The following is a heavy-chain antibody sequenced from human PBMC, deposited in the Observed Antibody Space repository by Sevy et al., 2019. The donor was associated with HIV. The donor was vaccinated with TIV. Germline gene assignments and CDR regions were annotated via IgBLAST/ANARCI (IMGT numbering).Heavy chain of an antibody. V-gene: IGHV3-15*01. CDR2: IKSKSDGGTA. CDR3: TTVAAAATDY. J-gene: IGHJ4*02. Sequence: GGSLRLSCAASGFIFKNSWMSWVGQAPGKGLEWVGRIKSKSDGGTAEYAAPVKGRLTISRDDSKNTLYLQINSLKTEDTAVYYCTTVAAAATDYWGQGSLVTVSS. D-gene: IGHD6-13*01. CDR1: GFIFKNSW.